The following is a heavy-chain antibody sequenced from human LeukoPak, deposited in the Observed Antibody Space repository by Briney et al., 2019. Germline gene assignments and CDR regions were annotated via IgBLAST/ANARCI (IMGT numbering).Heavy chain of an antibody. CDR1: AGSFHSSY. CDR2: IYYSGST. V-gene: IGHV4-59*01. D-gene: IGHD5-12*01. CDR3: ARTHSGYYLSGFDY. J-gene: IGHJ4*02. Sequence: SETLSLTSPVSAGSFHSSYPRCIRQPPGKGLEWIGYIYYSGSTNYNPSLKSRVTISVDTSKNQFSLKLGSVTAADTAAHYSARTHSGYYLSGFDYWGQGTLVTVSS.